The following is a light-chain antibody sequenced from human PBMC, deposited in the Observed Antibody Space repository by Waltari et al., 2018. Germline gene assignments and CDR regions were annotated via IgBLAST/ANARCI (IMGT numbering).Light chain of an antibody. V-gene: IGLV5-37*01. CDR2: YKSNSEK. CDR3: MFWPNNVWV. CDR1: SDINVGDFI. Sequence: QPVLPQPPSSSASPGDSASLTCTLPSDINVGDFIIYWYQQKPGSPPRFLLYYKSNSEKAQGSGVPSRFSGSKDASANAGILVISGLQSEDEADYYCMFWPNNVWVFGGGTKLTVL. J-gene: IGLJ3*02.